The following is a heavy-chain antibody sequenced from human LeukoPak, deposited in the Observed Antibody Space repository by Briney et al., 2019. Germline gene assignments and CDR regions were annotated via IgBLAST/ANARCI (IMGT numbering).Heavy chain of an antibody. CDR2: ISNDGGGT. Sequence: GGSLRLSCAASGFIFNNLGLIWVRQAPGKGLEWVSAISNDGGGTTYADFVKGRFTISRDNSKNTLFLQMNSLRAEDTALYYCAKGGSGYFLDLWGQGTLVTVSS. CDR1: GFIFNNLG. D-gene: IGHD3-22*01. J-gene: IGHJ5*02. V-gene: IGHV3-23*01. CDR3: AKGGSGYFLDL.